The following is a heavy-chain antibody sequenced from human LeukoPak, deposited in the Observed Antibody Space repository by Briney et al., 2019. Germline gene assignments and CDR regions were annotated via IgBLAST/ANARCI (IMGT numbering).Heavy chain of an antibody. D-gene: IGHD3-10*01. CDR1: GYTFTSYD. CDR2: MNPNSGNT. V-gene: IGHV1-8*01. J-gene: IGHJ4*02. CDR3: ATNYGSGSYYNDNFDY. Sequence: ASVKVSFKASGYTFTSYDINWVRQATGQGLEWMGWMNPNSGNTGYAQKFQGRVTMTRYTSISTAYMELSSLRSEDTAVYYCATNYGSGSYYNDNFDYWGQGTLVTVSS.